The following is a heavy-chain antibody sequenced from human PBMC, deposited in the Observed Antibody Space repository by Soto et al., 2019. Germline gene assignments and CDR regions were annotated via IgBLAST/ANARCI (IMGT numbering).Heavy chain of an antibody. J-gene: IGHJ3*02. V-gene: IGHV4-59*01. D-gene: IGHD1-26*01. Sequence: PSETLSLTCTVSGGSISSFYWSWIRQPPGKRLEWIGYIYYSGSTNYNPSLKSRVTISVDTSKNQFSLKLSSVNAADTAVYYCARGRYYDAFDIWGQGTMVTV. CDR1: GGSISSFY. CDR2: IYYSGST. CDR3: ARGRYYDAFDI.